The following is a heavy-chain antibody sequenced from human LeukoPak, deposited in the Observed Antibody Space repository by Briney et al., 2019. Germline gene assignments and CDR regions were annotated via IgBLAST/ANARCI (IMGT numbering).Heavy chain of an antibody. Sequence: GGSLRLSCAASGFTFSDYYMNWIRQAPGKGLEWVSYISTTSSFTNYAGSVKGRFTISRDNAKNSLYLQMNSLRAEDTAVYYCARKIGTYDYWGQGTLVTVSS. J-gene: IGHJ4*02. D-gene: IGHD1-1*01. CDR2: ISTTSSFT. CDR1: GFTFSDYY. CDR3: ARKIGTYDY. V-gene: IGHV3-11*06.